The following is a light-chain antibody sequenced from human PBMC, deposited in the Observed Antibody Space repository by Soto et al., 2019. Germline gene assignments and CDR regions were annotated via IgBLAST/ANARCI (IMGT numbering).Light chain of an antibody. CDR1: QSVNIN. J-gene: IGKJ1*01. CDR2: GAS. CDR3: QQYNRWWT. Sequence: EIVMTQSPATLSVSPGERATLSCRASQSVNINLAWYQQKPGQAPRLLIYGASTRATGIPARFSGSGSGTEFTLAISSLQSEDFAVYFCQQYNRWWTFGQGTKV. V-gene: IGKV3D-15*01.